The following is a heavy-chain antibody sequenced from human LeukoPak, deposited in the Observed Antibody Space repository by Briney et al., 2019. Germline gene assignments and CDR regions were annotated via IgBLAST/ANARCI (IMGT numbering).Heavy chain of an antibody. D-gene: IGHD2-8*01. CDR1: GGSISSYY. V-gene: IGHV4-59*08. J-gene: IGHJ5*01. Sequence: SETLSLTCTVSGGSISSYYWSWIRQPPGKGLEWIGYIYYSGSTNYNPSLQSRVTISIDTSRRQLFLKPTSVTAADTAVYYCALAPNSNWFDFWGQGTLVTVSS. CDR3: ALAPNSNWFDF. CDR2: IYYSGST.